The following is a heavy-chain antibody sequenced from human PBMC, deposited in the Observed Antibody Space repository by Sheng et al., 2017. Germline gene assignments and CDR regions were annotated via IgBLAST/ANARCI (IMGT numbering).Heavy chain of an antibody. J-gene: IGHJ6*02. CDR2: IYYSGST. V-gene: IGHV4-59*01. CDR1: GGSISSYY. CDR3: ARDKGYGAVYYYGMDV. D-gene: IGHD4-17*01. Sequence: QVQLQESGPGLVKPSETLSLTCTVSGGSISSYYWSWIRQPPGKGLEWIGYIYYSGSTNYNPSLKSRVTISVDTSKNQFSLKLSSVTAADTAVYYCARDKGYGAVYYYGMDVWGQGTTVTVSS.